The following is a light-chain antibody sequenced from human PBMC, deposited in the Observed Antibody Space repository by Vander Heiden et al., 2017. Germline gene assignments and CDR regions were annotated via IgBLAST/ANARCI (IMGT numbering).Light chain of an antibody. CDR1: SSNIGSNY. CDR2: SNS. Sequence: QSVLTQPPSASGTPGQRVPISCSGSSSNIGSNYVDWYQQLPGPAPKLLIYSNSQRPSGVPDRFSGSKSGNSASLAISGLRSEEEADYYCAAWDDSLSGWVFGGGTKLTVL. V-gene: IGLV1-47*02. CDR3: AAWDDSLSGWV. J-gene: IGLJ3*02.